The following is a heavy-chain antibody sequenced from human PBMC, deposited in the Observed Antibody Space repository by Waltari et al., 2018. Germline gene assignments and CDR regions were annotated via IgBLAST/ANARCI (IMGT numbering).Heavy chain of an antibody. J-gene: IGHJ4*02. Sequence: QVQLQESGSGLVKPSETLSLTCTVSGGSISSYYWSWIRQPPGKGLEWIGYIYYSGSTNYNPSLKSRVTISVDTSKNQFSLKLSSVTPADTAVYYCARVTFSGLDYWGQGTLVTVSS. CDR2: IYYSGST. CDR1: GGSISSYY. D-gene: IGHD6-19*01. CDR3: ARVTFSGLDY. V-gene: IGHV4-59*01.